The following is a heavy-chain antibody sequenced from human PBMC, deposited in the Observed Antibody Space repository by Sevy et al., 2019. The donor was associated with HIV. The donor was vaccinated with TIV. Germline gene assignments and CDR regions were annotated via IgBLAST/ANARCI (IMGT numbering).Heavy chain of an antibody. J-gene: IGHJ3*02. Sequence: SETLSLTCTVSGGSISTHYWSWIRQPPGKGLEWIGYIQYSGSTNNNPSLKSRVTISIDTSKNQFSLKLSSVTAADTAVYYCARVGAWYYDSTGNAFDIWGQGTMVTVSS. CDR2: IQYSGST. CDR3: ARVGAWYYDSTGNAFDI. D-gene: IGHD3-22*01. V-gene: IGHV4-59*11. CDR1: GGSISTHY.